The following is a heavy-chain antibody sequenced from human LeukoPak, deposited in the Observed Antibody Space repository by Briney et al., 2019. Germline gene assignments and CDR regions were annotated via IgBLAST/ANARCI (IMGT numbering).Heavy chain of an antibody. CDR1: GGSISSGDYY. J-gene: IGHJ6*03. Sequence: SETLSLTCTVSGGSISSGDYYWSWIRQHPGKGLEWIGYIYYSGNTYYNPSLKSRVTISVDTSKNQISLKLSSVTAADTAVYYCARGGITAYYYYYMDVRGKGTTVTVSS. D-gene: IGHD3-10*01. CDR2: IYYSGNT. V-gene: IGHV4-31*03. CDR3: ARGGITAYYYYYMDV.